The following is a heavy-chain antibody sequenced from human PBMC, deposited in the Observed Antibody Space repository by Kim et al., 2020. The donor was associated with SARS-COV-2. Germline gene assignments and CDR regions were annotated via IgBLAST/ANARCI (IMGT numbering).Heavy chain of an antibody. V-gene: IGHV4-30-4*01. CDR3: ARSTSLRTYGLVTHWYFDL. D-gene: IGHD2-21*02. CDR1: GGSLSGGDYY. Sequence: SETLSLTCTVSGGSLSGGDYYWSWIRQTPGKGLEWIGDIYFSGNTYYNPSLQIRVTISLDTSKNQFSLKLNSIAAADTAVYYCARSTSLRTYGLVTHWYFDLWGRGTLVIVSS. J-gene: IGHJ2*01. CDR2: IYFSGNT.